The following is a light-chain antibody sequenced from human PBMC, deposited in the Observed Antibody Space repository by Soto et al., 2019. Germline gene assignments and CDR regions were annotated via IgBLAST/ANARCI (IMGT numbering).Light chain of an antibody. V-gene: IGKV3-20*01. CDR3: QQYGSSPTT. CDR2: GAS. J-gene: IGKJ5*01. Sequence: EIVLTQSPGTLSLSPGERGTLSCRASQSVSSNYLAWYQQKSGQAPRLLIYGASSRATGIPDRFSGSGSGTDFTLTIRRLEPEDFAVYYCQQYGSSPTTFGQGTRLEIK. CDR1: QSVSSNY.